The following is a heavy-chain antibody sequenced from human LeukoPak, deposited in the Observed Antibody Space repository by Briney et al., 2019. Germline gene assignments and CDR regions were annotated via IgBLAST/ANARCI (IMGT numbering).Heavy chain of an antibody. J-gene: IGHJ5*02. D-gene: IGHD2-2*01. CDR3: ARGVGYCSSTSCYWWFDP. Sequence: PGGSLRLSCAASGFTFSSYWMHRVRQAPGKGLVWVSRINSDGSSTSYADSVKGRFTTSRDNAKNTLYLQMNSLRAEDTAVYYCARGVGYCSSTSCYWWFDPWGQGTLVTVSS. CDR2: INSDGSST. CDR1: GFTFSSYW. V-gene: IGHV3-74*01.